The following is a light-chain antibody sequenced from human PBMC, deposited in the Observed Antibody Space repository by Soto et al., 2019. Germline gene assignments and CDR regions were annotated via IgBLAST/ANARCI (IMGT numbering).Light chain of an antibody. V-gene: IGKV1-39*01. CDR1: QYINIY. CDR2: AAS. CDR3: QQSFTTPPYT. Sequence: DIQMTQSPSSLSASVGDRVTITCRASQYINIYLNWYQQKPGKAPELLISAASSLQSGVPSRFSGSGSGRDFTLTISSLQPEDFATYYCQQSFTTPPYTFGQGTRLEI. J-gene: IGKJ2*01.